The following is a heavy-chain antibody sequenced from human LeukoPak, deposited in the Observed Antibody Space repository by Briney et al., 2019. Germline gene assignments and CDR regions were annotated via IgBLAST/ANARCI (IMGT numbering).Heavy chain of an antibody. J-gene: IGHJ6*02. CDR3: ARGTPYYDILTGYYINGVDV. Sequence: SDTLSLTCTVSVGAFGSYYWSWIGQPPGQGLERIGYIYYSGTTKYTPSLKSRVAISIDTSKSQFSLKVTSVTAADTAVYYCARGTPYYDILTGYYINGVDVWGQGTTVTVSS. D-gene: IGHD3-9*01. CDR2: IYYSGTT. CDR1: VGAFGSYY. V-gene: IGHV4-59*07.